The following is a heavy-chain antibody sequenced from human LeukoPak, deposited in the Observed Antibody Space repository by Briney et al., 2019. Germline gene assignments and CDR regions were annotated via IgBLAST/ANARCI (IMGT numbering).Heavy chain of an antibody. J-gene: IGHJ3*02. V-gene: IGHV5-51*01. CDR3: ARQRIDEPTLGAFDI. Sequence: GESLKISCKGSGYSFTSYWIGWVRQMPGKGLEWMGIIYPGDSDTRYSPSFQGQVTISADKSISTAYLQWSSLKASDTAMYYCARQRIDEPTLGAFDIWGQGTMVTVSS. CDR1: GYSFTSYW. CDR2: IYPGDSDT. D-gene: IGHD2-15*01.